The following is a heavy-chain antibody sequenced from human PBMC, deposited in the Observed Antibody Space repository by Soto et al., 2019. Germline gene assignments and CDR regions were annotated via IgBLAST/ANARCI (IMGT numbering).Heavy chain of an antibody. CDR3: AKEAYSYGYFDY. J-gene: IGHJ4*02. D-gene: IGHD5-18*01. Sequence: GGSLRLSCAASGFTFSSYSISWVRQAPWKGLEWVSAISGSGGSTYYADSVKGRFTISRDNSKNTLYLQMNSLRAEDTAVYYCAKEAYSYGYFDYWGQGTLLTVSS. V-gene: IGHV3-23*01. CDR2: ISGSGGST. CDR1: GFTFSSYS.